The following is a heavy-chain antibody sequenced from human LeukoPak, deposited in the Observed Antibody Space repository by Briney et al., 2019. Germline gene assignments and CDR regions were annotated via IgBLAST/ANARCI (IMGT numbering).Heavy chain of an antibody. J-gene: IGHJ5*02. D-gene: IGHD2-2*01. V-gene: IGHV4-59*01. CDR3: ARDLLGRYCSSTSCHNWFDP. Sequence: PSETLSLTCTVSGGSISNYYWSWIRQPPGKGLEWIGYIYYIGSTNYNPSLKSRVTISVDTSKNQFSLKLSSVTAADTAVYYCARDLLGRYCSSTSCHNWFDPWGQGTLVTVSS. CDR1: GGSISNYY. CDR2: IYYIGST.